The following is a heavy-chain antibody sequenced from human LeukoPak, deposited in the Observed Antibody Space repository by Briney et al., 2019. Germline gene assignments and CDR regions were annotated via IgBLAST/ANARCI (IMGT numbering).Heavy chain of an antibody. D-gene: IGHD3-10*01. J-gene: IGHJ4*02. CDR1: GLTFSNTW. CDR3: VGSFLGY. V-gene: IGHV3-15*01. CDR2: IRSKTDGGTT. Sequence: GGSLRLSCAASGLTFSNTWMTLIRQAPGKGLEWVGRIRSKTDGGTTDYTTPVKGRFTISRDDSKNTLYLQMNSLKTEDTAVYYCVGSFLGYWGQGTLVTVSS.